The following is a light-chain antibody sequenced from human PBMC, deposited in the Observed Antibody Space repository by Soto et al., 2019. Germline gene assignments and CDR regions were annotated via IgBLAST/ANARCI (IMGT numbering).Light chain of an antibody. J-gene: IGKJ1*01. V-gene: IGKV1-27*01. CDR3: QKYNSAPRT. Sequence: DIQMTQSPSSLSASLGDRVTITCRASQGIGIYLACYQQKPGKVPKLLIYAASTLQSGVPSRFSGRGSGTDFTLTISSLQPEDVATYYCQKYNSAPRTFGQGTRVEI. CDR1: QGIGIY. CDR2: AAS.